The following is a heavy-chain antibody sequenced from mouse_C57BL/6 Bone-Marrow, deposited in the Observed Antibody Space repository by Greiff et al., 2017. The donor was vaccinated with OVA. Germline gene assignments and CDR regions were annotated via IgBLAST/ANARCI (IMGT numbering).Heavy chain of an antibody. D-gene: IGHD2-12*01. V-gene: IGHV1-59*01. CDR3: ARCPPYYIIAY. CDR1: GYSFTSYW. Sequence: VRPGTSVKLSCKASGYSFTSYWLHWVKQWPGQGLEWLGVIDPSDSITNYNQKFKGKATLSVDTSSSTAFMQLSSLTSEDSAFYYCARCPPYYIIAYWGQGTLVTVSA. CDR2: IDPSDSIT. J-gene: IGHJ3*01.